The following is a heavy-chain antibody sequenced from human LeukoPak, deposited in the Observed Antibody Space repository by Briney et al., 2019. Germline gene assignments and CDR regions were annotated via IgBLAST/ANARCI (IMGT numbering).Heavy chain of an antibody. D-gene: IGHD2-2*02. CDR3: ARDGYGCSSTSCYTQYGMGV. CDR1: GGTFSSYA. J-gene: IGHJ6*02. CDR2: IIPIFGTA. V-gene: IGHV1-69*13. Sequence: SVKVSCKASGGTFSSYAISWVRQAPGQGLEWMGGIIPIFGTANYAQKFQGRVTITADESTSTAYMELSSLRSEDTAVYYCARDGYGCSSTSCYTQYGMGVWGQGTTVTVSS.